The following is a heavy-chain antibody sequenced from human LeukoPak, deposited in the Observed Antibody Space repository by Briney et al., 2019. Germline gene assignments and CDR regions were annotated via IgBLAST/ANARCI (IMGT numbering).Heavy chain of an antibody. J-gene: IGHJ6*03. CDR2: INPISGGT. CDR3: ARLIVGTTNYYYYYMDV. Sequence: GASVKVSCKASGYTFTGYYMHWVRQAPGQGLEWMGWINPISGGTNYAQKFQGRVTMTRDTSISTAYMELSRLRSDDTAVYYCARLIVGTTNYYYYYMDVWGKGTTVTVSS. CDR1: GYTFTGYY. D-gene: IGHD1-26*01. V-gene: IGHV1-2*02.